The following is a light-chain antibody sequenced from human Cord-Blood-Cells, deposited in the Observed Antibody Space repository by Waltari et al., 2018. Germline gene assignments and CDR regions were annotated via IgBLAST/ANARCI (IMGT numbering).Light chain of an antibody. CDR1: NIGSKS. CDR3: QVWDSSSYHPVV. V-gene: IGLV3-21*04. CDR2: YDS. Sequence: SYVLTQPPSVSVAPGQTARITCGGNNIGSKSVHWYQRKPGQAPVLVIYYDSDRPSGIPERFSGSNSGNTATLTISRVEAGDEADYYCQVWDSSSYHPVVFGGGTKLTVL. J-gene: IGLJ2*01.